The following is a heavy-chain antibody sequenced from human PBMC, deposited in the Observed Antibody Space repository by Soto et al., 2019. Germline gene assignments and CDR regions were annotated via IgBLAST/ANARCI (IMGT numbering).Heavy chain of an antibody. CDR1: GCSFTSYL. Sequence: GESLMISYKASGCSFTSYLISWVLQLPGKGLEWMGRIDPSDSYTNSSPSFQGHVTISADKSISTPYLQWSSLKASDTAMYYCSTPKYRSSSDEYYYYGMDVWGQGPTVTVSS. V-gene: IGHV5-10-1*01. CDR2: IDPSDSYT. D-gene: IGHD6-6*01. CDR3: STPKYRSSSDEYYYYGMDV. J-gene: IGHJ6*02.